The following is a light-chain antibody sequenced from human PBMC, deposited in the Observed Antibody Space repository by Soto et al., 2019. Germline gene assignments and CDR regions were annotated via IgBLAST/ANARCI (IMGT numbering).Light chain of an antibody. J-gene: IGKJ1*01. Sequence: IQLTQSPSSLSASVGDRVTITCRASQAISSYLAWYQQKPGKAPKLLIYAASTLQSGVPSRFRGSGSGADFSLTISSLQPEDFETYYCQQLNSYPRTFGQGTKVEIK. CDR2: AAS. V-gene: IGKV1-9*01. CDR1: QAISSY. CDR3: QQLNSYPRT.